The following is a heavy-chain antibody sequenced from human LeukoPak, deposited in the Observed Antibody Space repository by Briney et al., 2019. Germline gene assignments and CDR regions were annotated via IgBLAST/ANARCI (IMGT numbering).Heavy chain of an antibody. Sequence: GGSLRLSCSASGFTFSSYAMHWVRQAPGKGLEYVSAISCNGGSAYYADSVKGRFTISRDNSKNTLYPQMSSLRAEDTAVYYCALSREYHPLDGMDVWGQGTTVTVSS. J-gene: IGHJ6*02. CDR1: GFTFSSYA. V-gene: IGHV3-64D*06. D-gene: IGHD2-2*01. CDR2: ISCNGGSA. CDR3: ALSREYHPLDGMDV.